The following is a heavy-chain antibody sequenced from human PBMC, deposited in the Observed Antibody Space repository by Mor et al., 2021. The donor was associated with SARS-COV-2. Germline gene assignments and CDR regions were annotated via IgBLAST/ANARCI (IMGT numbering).Heavy chain of an antibody. J-gene: IGHJ4*02. CDR2: ISWDGGST. V-gene: IGHV3-43D*04. Sequence: WVSLISWDGGSTYYADSVKGRFTISRDNSKNSLYLQMNSLRAEDTALYYCAKDMHSSGWYYFDYWGQ. D-gene: IGHD6-19*01. CDR3: AKDMHSSGWYYFDY.